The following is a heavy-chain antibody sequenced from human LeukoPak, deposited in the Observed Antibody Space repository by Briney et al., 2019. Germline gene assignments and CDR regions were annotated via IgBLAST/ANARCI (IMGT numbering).Heavy chain of an antibody. V-gene: IGHV3-23*01. J-gene: IGHJ3*02. CDR1: GFTLSNYV. D-gene: IGHD3-10*01. Sequence: GGSLRLSCAASGFTLSNYVINWVRQAPGKGLEWVSGISGSGGTTYYADSVKGRFTISRDNSKNTVYLQMNSLRAEDSAVYYCAKGLPITMIRGDLDGFDIWGQGTMVTVSS. CDR2: ISGSGGTT. CDR3: AKGLPITMIRGDLDGFDI.